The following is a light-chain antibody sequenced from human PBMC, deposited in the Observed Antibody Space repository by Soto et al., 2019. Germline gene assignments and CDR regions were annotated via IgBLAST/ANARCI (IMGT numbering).Light chain of an antibody. Sequence: DIVMTQSPLSLPVTPGEPASISCSSSQSLLQSNGYNYLDWYLQKPGQSPQLLIYFGSYRASGVPDRFSGSGSGTDFSLKIRRVEAEDVGLYFCLQSQQSPPTFGQWLKVEI. J-gene: IGKJ1*01. CDR3: LQSQQSPPT. CDR2: FGS. V-gene: IGKV2-28*01. CDR1: QSLLQSNGYNY.